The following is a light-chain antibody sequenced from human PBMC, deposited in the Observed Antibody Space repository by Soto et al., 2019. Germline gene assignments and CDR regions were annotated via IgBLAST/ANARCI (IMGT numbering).Light chain of an antibody. V-gene: IGKV1-5*01. CDR1: QSTSNW. J-gene: IGKJ1*01. CDR2: DAS. Sequence: DTQVTQSPSTLSASVGERVTITCRTSQSTSNWLAWYQQKPGKAPNILIYDASTLQSGVPSRFSGRGSGTVFTLTISSLQPEDFAIYYCQEYNSYRTCGPGTEVEIK. CDR3: QEYNSYRT.